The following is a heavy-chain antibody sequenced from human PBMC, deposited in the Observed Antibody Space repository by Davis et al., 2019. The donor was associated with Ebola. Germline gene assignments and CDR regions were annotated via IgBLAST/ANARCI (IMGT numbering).Heavy chain of an antibody. D-gene: IGHD3-16*01. J-gene: IGHJ4*02. Sequence: GGSLRLSCTASGFTFGDYALSWFRQAPGKGLEWVGFIRSKAYGGSGEYAASVKGRFIISRDDSKSIAYLQMNSLKTEDTALYYCTRVRGGTYRDFDYWGQGTLVTVSS. CDR2: IRSKAYGGSG. CDR3: TRVRGGTYRDFDY. V-gene: IGHV3-49*03. CDR1: GFTFGDYA.